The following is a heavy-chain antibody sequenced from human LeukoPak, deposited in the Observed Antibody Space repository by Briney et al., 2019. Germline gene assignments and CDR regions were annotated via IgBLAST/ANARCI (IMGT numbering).Heavy chain of an antibody. V-gene: IGHV4-30-2*01. J-gene: IGHJ4*02. CDR2: IYHSGST. Sequence: SETLSLTCTVSGGSISSGGYFWSWIRQPPGKGLERIGYIYHSGSTYYNPSLKSRVTISVDTSKNQFSLKLSSVTAADTAVYYCARGGWFGELPPEPIDYWGQGTLVTVSS. D-gene: IGHD3-10*01. CDR1: GGSISSGGYF. CDR3: ARGGWFGELPPEPIDY.